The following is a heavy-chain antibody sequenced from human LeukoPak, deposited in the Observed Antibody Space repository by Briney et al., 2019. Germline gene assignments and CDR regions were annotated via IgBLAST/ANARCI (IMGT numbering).Heavy chain of an antibody. CDR3: ARRPGIAAAGVDY. CDR2: IYPGDSDT. CDR1: GYSFTSYW. V-gene: IGHV5-51*01. Sequence: GESLKISCAGSGYSFTSYWIGWVRQMPGKGLEWMGIIYPGDSDTRYSPSFQGQVTISADKSISTAYLQWSSLKASDTAMYCCARRPGIAAAGVDYWGQGTLVTVSS. D-gene: IGHD6-13*01. J-gene: IGHJ4*02.